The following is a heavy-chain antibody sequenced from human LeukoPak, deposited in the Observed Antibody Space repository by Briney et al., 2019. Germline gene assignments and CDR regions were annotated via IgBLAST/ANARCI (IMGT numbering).Heavy chain of an antibody. CDR3: AREYYYDSSGYSLDY. Sequence: GGSLRLSCAASGFTFSSYAMHWVRQAPGKGLEWVAVISYDGSNKYYADSVKGRFTISRDNSKYTLYLQMNSLRAEDTAVYYCAREYYYDSSGYSLDYWGQGTLVTVSS. D-gene: IGHD3-22*01. CDR2: ISYDGSNK. CDR1: GFTFSSYA. J-gene: IGHJ4*02. V-gene: IGHV3-30*04.